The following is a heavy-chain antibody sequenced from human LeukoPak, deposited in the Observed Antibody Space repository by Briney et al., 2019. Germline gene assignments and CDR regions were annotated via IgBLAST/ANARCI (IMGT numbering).Heavy chain of an antibody. Sequence: SETLSLTCTVSGGSISSYYWSWIRQPPGKGLEWIGYIYYSGSTNYNPSLKSRVTISVDTSKNQFSLKLSSVTAADTAVYYCARDATADYYYYYMDVWGKGTTVTISS. CDR2: IYYSGST. CDR1: GGSISSYY. V-gene: IGHV4-59*01. J-gene: IGHJ6*03. D-gene: IGHD1-1*01. CDR3: ARDATADYYYYYMDV.